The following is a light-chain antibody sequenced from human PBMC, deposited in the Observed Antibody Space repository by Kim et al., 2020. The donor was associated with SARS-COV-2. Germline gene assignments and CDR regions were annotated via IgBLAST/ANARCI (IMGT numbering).Light chain of an antibody. CDR3: QQSYSTPPYT. J-gene: IGKJ2*01. CDR2: AAS. CDR1: QSISSY. V-gene: IGKV1-39*01. Sequence: DIQMTQYPSSLSASVGDRVTITCRASQSISSYLNWYQQKPGKAPKLLIYAASSLQSGVPSRFSGSGSGTDFTLTISSLQPEDFATYYCQQSYSTPPYTFGQGTKLEI.